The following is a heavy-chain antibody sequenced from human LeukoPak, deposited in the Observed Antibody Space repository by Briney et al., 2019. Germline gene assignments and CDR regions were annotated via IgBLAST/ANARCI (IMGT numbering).Heavy chain of an antibody. V-gene: IGHV3-21*05. J-gene: IGHJ6*02. CDR2: ISGVASDI. CDR3: ARGGALGMDV. Sequence: GGSLRLSCAASGFTFSSYAMSWVRQAPGKGLDWVSYISGVASDIYYGDSVKGRFTISRDNAKNSVYLQMNSLRAEDTAVYYCARGGALGMDVWGQGTTLTVSS. D-gene: IGHD1-26*01. CDR1: GFTFSSYA.